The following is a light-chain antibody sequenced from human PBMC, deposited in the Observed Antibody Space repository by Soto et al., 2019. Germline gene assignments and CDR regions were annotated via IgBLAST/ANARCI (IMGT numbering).Light chain of an antibody. CDR3: QQYGSLPIT. CDR2: KAS. V-gene: IGKV1-5*03. CDR1: ESISIW. J-gene: IGKJ5*01. Sequence: DIQMTQSPSTLSASVGDTVTITCRASESISIWLAWYQQKPGKAPNLLINKASSLQSEVPSRFSGSGSGTEFTLTITSLQPDDFGVYYCQQYGSLPITFGQGTRLEIK.